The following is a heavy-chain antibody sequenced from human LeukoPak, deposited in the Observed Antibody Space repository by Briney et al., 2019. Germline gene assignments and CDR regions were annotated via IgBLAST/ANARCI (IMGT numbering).Heavy chain of an antibody. CDR1: GFTFSSYA. CDR2: INTSGGST. J-gene: IGHJ4*02. D-gene: IGHD3-22*01. Sequence: GESLRRSCAASGFTFSSYAMSWVRQAPGKGLEWVSGINTSGGSTAYADSVKGRFTISRHNPRNTLYMQMNSLRAEDTALYYCAIMHPYYDGNGYWVQGGQGTLVTVSS. CDR3: AIMHPYYDGNGYWVQ. V-gene: IGHV3-23*01.